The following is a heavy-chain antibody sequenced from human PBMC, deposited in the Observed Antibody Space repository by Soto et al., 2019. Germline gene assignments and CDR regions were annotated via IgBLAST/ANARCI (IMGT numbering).Heavy chain of an antibody. CDR3: AKSPLGYCSGGSCYPPHYFDY. D-gene: IGHD2-15*01. CDR1: GFTFSNYA. J-gene: IGHJ4*02. V-gene: IGHV3-23*01. CDR2: VGGSGDST. Sequence: GSLRLSCAASGFTFSNYAMSWVRQAPGKGLEWVSGVGGSGDSTYYADSVKGRFTISRDNSKDTLYLQMNSLRAEDTAVYYCAKSPLGYCSGGSCYPPHYFDYWGQGTLVTVPQ.